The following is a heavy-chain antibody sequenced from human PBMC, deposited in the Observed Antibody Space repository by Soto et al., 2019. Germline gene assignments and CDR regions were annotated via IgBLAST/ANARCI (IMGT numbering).Heavy chain of an antibody. V-gene: IGHV3-23*01. D-gene: IGHD3-10*01. Sequence: GGSLRLSCAASGFTFSSYAMSWVRQAPGKGLEWVSAISGSDGSTYYADSVKGRFTISRDNSKNTLYLQMNSLRAEDTAVYYCAKDTYYYGSGNDYWGQGTLVTVSS. CDR3: AKDTYYYGSGNDY. CDR1: GFTFSSYA. J-gene: IGHJ4*02. CDR2: ISGSDGST.